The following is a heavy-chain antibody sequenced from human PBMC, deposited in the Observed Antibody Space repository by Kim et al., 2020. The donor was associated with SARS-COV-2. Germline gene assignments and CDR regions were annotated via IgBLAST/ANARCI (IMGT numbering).Heavy chain of an antibody. Sequence: GGSLRLSCAASGFTFDDYAMHWVRQAPGKGLEWVSLISGDGGSTYYADSVKGRFTISRDNSKNSLYLQMNSLRTEDTALYYCAKGDSSGYYYFPLDYWGQGTLVTVSS. CDR2: ISGDGGST. CDR3: AKGDSSGYYYFPLDY. V-gene: IGHV3-43*02. D-gene: IGHD3-22*01. J-gene: IGHJ4*02. CDR1: GFTFDDYA.